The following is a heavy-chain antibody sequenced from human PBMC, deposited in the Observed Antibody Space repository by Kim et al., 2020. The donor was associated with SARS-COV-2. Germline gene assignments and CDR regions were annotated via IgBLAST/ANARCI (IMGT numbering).Heavy chain of an antibody. Sequence: GGSLRLSCAASGFTVSSNYMSWVRQAPGKGLEWVSVIYSGGSAYYADSVKGRITISRDNTKNTLYLQMNSLRAVDTAVYYYARYLSSSWYNWFGPWGQGTLVTVSS. CDR1: GFTVSSNY. CDR3: ARYLSSSWYNWFGP. D-gene: IGHD6-13*01. CDR2: IYSGGSA. J-gene: IGHJ5*02. V-gene: IGHV3-53*01.